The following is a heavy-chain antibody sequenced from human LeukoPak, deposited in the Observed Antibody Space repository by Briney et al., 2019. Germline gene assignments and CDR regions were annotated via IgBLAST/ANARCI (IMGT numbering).Heavy chain of an antibody. V-gene: IGHV4-38-2*02. CDR2: IHHSGSP. D-gene: IGHD4-17*01. CDR3: ARQVGGMTTVTADFDH. Sequence: SETLSLTCTVSGFSISSGYYWGWIRQPPGKGLEWIGSIHHSGSPYYKSSLKSRVTISLDMSRNQFSLKLTSVTAADTAVYYCARQVGGMTTVTADFDHWGQGTLVTVSS. J-gene: IGHJ4*02. CDR1: GFSISSGYY.